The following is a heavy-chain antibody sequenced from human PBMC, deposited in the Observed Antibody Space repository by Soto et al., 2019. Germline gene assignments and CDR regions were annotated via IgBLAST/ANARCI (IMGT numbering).Heavy chain of an antibody. CDR2: IDSVGITT. Sequence: GRSLRLSCAASGFTFSNYWMHWARQVPGKGPVWVSRIDSVGITTTYADSVKGRFTISRDNAKNSLFLQMNRLRVEDTAVYYCAREGGGAYETSGYLSYWGQGALVTVSS. D-gene: IGHD3-22*01. V-gene: IGHV3-74*03. J-gene: IGHJ4*02. CDR3: AREGGGAYETSGYLSY. CDR1: GFTFSNYW.